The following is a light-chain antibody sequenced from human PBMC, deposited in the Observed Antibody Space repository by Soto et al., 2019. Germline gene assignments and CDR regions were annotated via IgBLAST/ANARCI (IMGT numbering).Light chain of an antibody. CDR3: QHYGRSAYT. V-gene: IGKV3-20*01. J-gene: IGKJ2*01. CDR1: QSVSSKY. Sequence: EIVVTQAQGTLSLSPGERATLSCRASQSVSSKYLAWYQQKPGEAPRLLIDGASSRATCIPDMFSGSGSGTDFTLTISRLEPEDCAVYYCQHYGRSAYTFGQGTTLEIK. CDR2: GAS.